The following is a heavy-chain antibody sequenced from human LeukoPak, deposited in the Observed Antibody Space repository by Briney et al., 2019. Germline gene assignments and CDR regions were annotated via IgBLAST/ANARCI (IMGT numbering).Heavy chain of an antibody. CDR1: GFTFSSYA. V-gene: IGHV3-23*01. D-gene: IGHD6-19*01. CDR2: ISGSGGST. J-gene: IGHJ4*02. Sequence: GGSLRLSCAASGFTFSSYAMNWVRQAPGKGLEWVSAISGSGGSTYYADSVKGRFTISRDNSKNTLYLQMNSLRAEDTAVYYCAKASYSSGWRKFDYWGQGTLVTVSS. CDR3: AKASYSSGWRKFDY.